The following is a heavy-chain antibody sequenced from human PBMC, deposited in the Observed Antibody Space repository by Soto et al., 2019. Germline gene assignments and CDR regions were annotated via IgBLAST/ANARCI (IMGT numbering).Heavy chain of an antibody. Sequence: SETLSLTCTVSGVSVSGGIYYWNWIRQPPGKGLEWIGYIYFSGRTNYNPSLKSRVTISIDTSKNTLYLQMNSLRVEDTAMYFCVRENYYYGMDVWGQGTAVTVSS. V-gene: IGHV4-61*01. J-gene: IGHJ6*02. CDR2: IYFSGRT. CDR3: VRENYYYGMDV. CDR1: GVSVSGGIYY.